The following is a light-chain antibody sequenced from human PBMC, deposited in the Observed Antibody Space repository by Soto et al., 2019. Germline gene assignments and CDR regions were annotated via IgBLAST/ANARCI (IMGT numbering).Light chain of an antibody. CDR2: DVS. J-gene: IGLJ1*01. Sequence: QSALTQPRSVSGSPGQSVTISCTGTSSDVGGYNYVSWYQHHPGKAPKLMIYDVSKRPSGVPDRFSGSKSGNTASLTISGLQAEDEADYYCCSYAGSYTYFFGTGTKLTVL. V-gene: IGLV2-11*01. CDR3: CSYAGSYTYF. CDR1: SSDVGGYNY.